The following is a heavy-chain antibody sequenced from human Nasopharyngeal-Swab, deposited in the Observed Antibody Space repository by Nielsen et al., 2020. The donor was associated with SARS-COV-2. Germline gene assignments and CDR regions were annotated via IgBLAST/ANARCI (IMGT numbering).Heavy chain of an antibody. J-gene: IGHJ4*01. D-gene: IGHD6-13*01. V-gene: IGHV3-30-3*01. Sequence: GESLKISCAASGFTFSNYAMHWVRQAPGKGLEWVAVISYDGSNKYYADSVKGRFTISRDKSKNTVYLQMNSLRAEDTAVYYCAKALSGSWYVAGDYWGQGTLVTVSS. CDR3: AKALSGSWYVAGDY. CDR2: ISYDGSNK. CDR1: GFTFSNYA.